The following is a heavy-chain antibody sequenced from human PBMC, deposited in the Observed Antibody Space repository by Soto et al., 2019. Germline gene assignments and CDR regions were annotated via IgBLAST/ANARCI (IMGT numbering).Heavy chain of an antibody. J-gene: IGHJ6*02. CDR2: TYYRSKWYN. CDR3: ALGVAVAGPYYYYGMDV. D-gene: IGHD6-19*01. Sequence: SQTLSLTCAISGDSVSSNSAALNWIRQSPSRGLEWLGRTYYRSKWYNDYAVSVKSRITINPDTSKNQFSLQLNSVTPEDTAVYYCALGVAVAGPYYYYGMDVWGQGTTVTVSS. V-gene: IGHV6-1*01. CDR1: GDSVSSNSAA.